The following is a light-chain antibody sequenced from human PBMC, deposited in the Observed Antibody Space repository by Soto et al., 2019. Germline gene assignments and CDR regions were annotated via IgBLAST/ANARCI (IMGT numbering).Light chain of an antibody. Sequence: DIQMTQSPSSLSASVGDRDTITCRASQSISSYLNWYQQKPGKAPKLLIYAASSLQSGVPSRFSGSGSGTDFTLTISSLQPEDFATYYCQQSYSTLFTFGPGTKVVS. V-gene: IGKV1-39*01. CDR2: AAS. CDR3: QQSYSTLFT. CDR1: QSISSY. J-gene: IGKJ3*01.